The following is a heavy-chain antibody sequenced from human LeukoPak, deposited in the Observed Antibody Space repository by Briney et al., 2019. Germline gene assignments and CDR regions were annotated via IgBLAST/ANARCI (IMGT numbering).Heavy chain of an antibody. D-gene: IGHD3-16*01. CDR1: GFTFSRYS. CDR2: ISGSGGST. V-gene: IGHV3-23*01. Sequence: PGGSLRLSCAASGFTFSRYSMNWVRQAPGKGLEWVSAISGSGGSTYYADSVKGRFTISRDNSKNTLYLQMNSLRAEDTAVYYCAKDQGGAFDIWGQGTMVTVSS. CDR3: AKDQGGAFDI. J-gene: IGHJ3*02.